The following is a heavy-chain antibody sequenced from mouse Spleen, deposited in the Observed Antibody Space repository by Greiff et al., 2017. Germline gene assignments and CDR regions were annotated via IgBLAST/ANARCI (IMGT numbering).Heavy chain of an antibody. CDR1: GYTFTSYY. CDR2: IYPGDGST. CDR3: AREGYYGSSYGFDY. Sequence: VQVVESGPELVKPGASVKMSCKASGYTFTSYYIHWVKQRPGQGLEWIGWIYPGDGSTKYNEKFKGKTTLTADKSSSTAYMLLSSLTSEDSAIYFCAREGYYGSSYGFDYWGQGTTLTVSS. J-gene: IGHJ2*01. V-gene: IGHV1S56*01. D-gene: IGHD1-1*01.